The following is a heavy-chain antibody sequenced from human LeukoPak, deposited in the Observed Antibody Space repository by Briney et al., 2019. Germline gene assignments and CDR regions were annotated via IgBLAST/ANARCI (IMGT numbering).Heavy chain of an antibody. D-gene: IGHD3-10*01. CDR1: GGSINSYY. J-gene: IGHJ4*02. V-gene: IGHV4-4*07. CDR2: IYTGGNT. Sequence: SETLSLTCTVSGGSINSYYWSYIRQPAGKGLDWIGRIYTGGNTNYNPSLKSRVTMSVDTSKNQFSLKLSSVTAADTAVYDCAREAGGGWDYFDYWGQGTLVTVSS. CDR3: AREAGGGWDYFDY.